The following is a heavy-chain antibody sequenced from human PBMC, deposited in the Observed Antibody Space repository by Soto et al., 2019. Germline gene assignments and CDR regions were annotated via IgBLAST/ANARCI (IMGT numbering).Heavy chain of an antibody. CDR1: GFTFSDSY. CDR3: ARDNGGTFDY. CDR2: ISSSSTSS. Sequence: QVLLVESGGGLVKPGGSLRLSCAASGFTFSDSYMSWIRQAPGKGLEWVSYISSSSTSSNYADSMKGRFTISRGNAKNSLYLQMNSLRAEDTAVYYCARDNGGTFDYWGQGTLVTVSS. J-gene: IGHJ4*02. V-gene: IGHV3-11*05. D-gene: IGHD2-8*01.